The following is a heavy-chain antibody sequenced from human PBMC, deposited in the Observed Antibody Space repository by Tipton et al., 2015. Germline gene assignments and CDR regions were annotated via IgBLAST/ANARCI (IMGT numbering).Heavy chain of an antibody. CDR3: ARARGRHGGLFDS. J-gene: IGHJ4*02. CDR1: GGSVSSGSYY. Sequence: TLSLTCTVSGGSVSSGSYYWSWIRQPPGKGLEWIGYISYTETSHYNPSLKSRVTISTDTSKTQFSLKMSSVTASDTAVYYCARARGRHGGLFDSWGQGILVTVSS. CDR2: ISYTETS. D-gene: IGHD4-23*01. V-gene: IGHV4-61*01.